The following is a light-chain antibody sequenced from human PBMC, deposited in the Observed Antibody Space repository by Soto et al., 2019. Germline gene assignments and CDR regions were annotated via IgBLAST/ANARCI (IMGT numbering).Light chain of an antibody. CDR1: SSNIESNY. CDR2: RND. V-gene: IGLV1-47*01. Sequence: QSVLTQPPSASRTPGQRVTISCSGSSSNIESNYVYWYQQLPGSAPKLLIYRNDQRPSGVPDRFSGSKSGTSASLAISGLRSEDEADYYCAAWDDSLSALVFGGGTQLTVL. J-gene: IGLJ7*01. CDR3: AAWDDSLSALV.